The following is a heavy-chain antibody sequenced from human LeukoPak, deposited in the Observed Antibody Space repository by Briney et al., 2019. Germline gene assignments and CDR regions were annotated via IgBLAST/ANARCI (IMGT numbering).Heavy chain of an antibody. D-gene: IGHD5-18*01. V-gene: IGHV4-30-4*01. CDR2: INYSGST. CDR3: ARGDTAMAPIDY. Sequence: PSETLSLTCTVSGGSISSGDYYWSWIRQPPGKGLEWIGYINYSGSTYYNPSLKSRVTISVDTSKNQFSLKLSSVTAADTAVYYCARGDTAMAPIDYWGQGTLVTVSS. J-gene: IGHJ4*02. CDR1: GGSISSGDYY.